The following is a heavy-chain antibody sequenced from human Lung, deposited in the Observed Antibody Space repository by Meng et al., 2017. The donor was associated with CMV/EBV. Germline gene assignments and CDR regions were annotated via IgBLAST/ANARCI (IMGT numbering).Heavy chain of an antibody. V-gene: IGHV4-38-2*02. Sequence: SXTXSLXCTVSGYSISSGYYWGWIRQPPGKGLEWIGTIYRGGTTYYNSPLKSRVTISVDTSKNQFSLKMSSVTAADTAVYYCAILLWGTSVPNGTPWGQGTLVTVSS. CDR3: AILLWGTSVPNGTP. CDR2: IYRGGTT. J-gene: IGHJ4*02. CDR1: GYSISSGYY. D-gene: IGHD4-17*01.